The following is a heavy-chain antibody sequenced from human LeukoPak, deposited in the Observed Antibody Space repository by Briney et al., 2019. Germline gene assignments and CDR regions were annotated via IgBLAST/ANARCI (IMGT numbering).Heavy chain of an antibody. J-gene: IGHJ4*02. D-gene: IGHD2-21*01. CDR3: ARDTLLVRYYFDY. CDR2: ISYDGSNK. CDR1: GFTFSSYA. V-gene: IGHV3-30*04. Sequence: GRSLRLSCAASGFTFSSYAMHWVRQAPGKGLEWVAVISYDGSNKYYADSVKGRFTISRDNSKNTLYLQMNSLRAEDTAVYYCARDTLLVRYYFDYWGQGTLVTVSS.